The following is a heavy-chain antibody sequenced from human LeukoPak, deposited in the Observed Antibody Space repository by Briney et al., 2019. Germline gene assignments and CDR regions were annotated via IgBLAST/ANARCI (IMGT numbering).Heavy chain of an antibody. CDR2: INWNGGST. V-gene: IGHV3-20*04. CDR1: GFTFDDYG. CDR3: ARVLGVVRDWYFDL. J-gene: IGHJ2*01. D-gene: IGHD3-3*01. Sequence: GGSLRLSCAAPGFTFDDYGMSWVRHAPGRGLEWVSGINWNGGSTGYADSVKGRFTISRDNAKNSLYLQMNSLRAEDTALYYCARVLGVVRDWYFDLWGRGTLVTVSS.